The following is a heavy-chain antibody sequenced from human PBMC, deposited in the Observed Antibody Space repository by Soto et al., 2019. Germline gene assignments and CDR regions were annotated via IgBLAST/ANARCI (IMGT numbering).Heavy chain of an antibody. CDR2: ISGSGGST. V-gene: IGHV3-23*01. Sequence: GSLSLSCAASGFTFSSYAMSWVRQAPGKGLEWVSAISGSGGSTYYADSVKGRFTISRDNSKNTLYLQMNSLRAEDTAVYYCAKDFWAGYYDSSGYFDYWGQGTLVTVSS. D-gene: IGHD3-22*01. CDR3: AKDFWAGYYDSSGYFDY. J-gene: IGHJ4*02. CDR1: GFTFSSYA.